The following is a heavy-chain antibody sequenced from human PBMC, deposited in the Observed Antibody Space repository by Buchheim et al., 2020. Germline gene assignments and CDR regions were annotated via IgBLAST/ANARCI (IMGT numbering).Heavy chain of an antibody. J-gene: IGHJ4*02. V-gene: IGHV3-30*18. Sequence: QVQLVESGGGVVQPGRSLRLSCAASGFTFSSYGMHWVRQAPGKGLEWVAVISYDGSNKYYADSVKGRFTISRDNSKNTLYLQMNSLRAEDTAVYYCAKDGYSGSYYDYWGQGTL. D-gene: IGHD1-26*01. CDR3: AKDGYSGSYYDY. CDR2: ISYDGSNK. CDR1: GFTFSSYG.